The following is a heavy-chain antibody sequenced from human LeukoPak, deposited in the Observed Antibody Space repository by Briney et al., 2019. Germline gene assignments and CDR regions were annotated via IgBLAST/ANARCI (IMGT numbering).Heavy chain of an antibody. CDR2: ISHDGSTK. CDR1: GFTFSSHG. J-gene: IGHJ4*02. CDR3: AEALGVAPSVAQFDFHY. V-gene: IGHV3-30*18. Sequence: PGGSLRLSCAASGFTFSSHGMHWARQAPGKGLEWVAVISHDGSTKFHADSVKGRFTISRDNSQNTLYLQMNSLRAEDTAVYYCAEALGVAPSVAQFDFHYWGQGTLVAVSS. D-gene: IGHD6-19*01.